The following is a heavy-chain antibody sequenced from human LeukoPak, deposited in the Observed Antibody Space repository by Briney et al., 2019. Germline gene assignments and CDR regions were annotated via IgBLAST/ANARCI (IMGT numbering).Heavy chain of an antibody. CDR3: AREWNYHNDAFDI. CDR1: GYTFTSYD. J-gene: IGHJ3*02. D-gene: IGHD1-7*01. V-gene: IGHV1-8*01. Sequence: ALVKVSCKASGYTFTSYDINWVRQATGQGLEWMGWMNPNSGNTGYAQKFQGRVTMTRNTSISTAYMELSSLRSEDTAVYYCAREWNYHNDAFDIWGQGTMVTVSS. CDR2: MNPNSGNT.